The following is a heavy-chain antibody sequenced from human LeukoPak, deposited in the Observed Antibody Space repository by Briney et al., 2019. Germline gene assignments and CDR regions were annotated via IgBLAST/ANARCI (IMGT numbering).Heavy chain of an antibody. CDR3: AREGGCSGGSCYPHREGP. D-gene: IGHD2-15*01. V-gene: IGHV4-39*07. CDR1: GGFISSSSYY. J-gene: IGHJ5*02. Sequence: PSVTLSLTCTVSGGFISSSSYYWGWIWQPPGKGLEWIGSIYHSGSTYYNPSLKSRVTISVDTSKNQFSLKLSSVTAADTAVYYCAREGGCSGGSCYPHREGPWGQGTLVTVSS. CDR2: IYHSGST.